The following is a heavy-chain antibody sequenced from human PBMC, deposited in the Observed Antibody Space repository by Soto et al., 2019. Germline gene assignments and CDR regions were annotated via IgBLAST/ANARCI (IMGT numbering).Heavy chain of an antibody. J-gene: IGHJ4*02. CDR2: IRSKTDGGTT. CDR3: TEGAPDAY. D-gene: IGHD3-16*01. V-gene: IGHV3-15*07. Sequence: EVQLVESGGGLVKPGGSLRLSCAASGFSFSNAWMNWVRQAPGKGLEWVGRIRSKTDGGTTDYDASVKSRFTISRDDSENTLYLQMNSLKAEDTAVYYCTEGAPDAYWGQGALVTVSS. CDR1: GFSFSNAW.